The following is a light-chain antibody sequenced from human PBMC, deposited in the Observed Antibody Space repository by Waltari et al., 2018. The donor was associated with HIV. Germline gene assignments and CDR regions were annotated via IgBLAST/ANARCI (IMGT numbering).Light chain of an antibody. CDR3: ASWGDSLSAPVV. CDR1: GSIIETNN. CDR2: RNT. J-gene: IGLJ2*01. V-gene: IGLV1-47*01. Sequence: QSVLTQPPSTSATPGQRVTISCSGSGSIIETNNIYWYQQLPGPAPKLLIYRNTQRPSGVPDRFSGSKSGTSASLAISGLRSEDEADYYCASWGDSLSAPVVFGGGTKLNVL.